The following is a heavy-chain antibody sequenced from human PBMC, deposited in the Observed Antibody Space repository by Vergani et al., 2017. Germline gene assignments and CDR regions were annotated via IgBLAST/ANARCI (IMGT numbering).Heavy chain of an antibody. CDR1: GGTFRSYA. Sequence: QVQLVQSGAEVKKPGSSVKVSCKASGGTFRSYAISWVRQAPGQGLEWMGRIIPILGTANYEQKFQGRVTITADEYKSTAYMELSSLRSEDTAVYYCARTRVGAFPYYYMDVWGKGTTVTVSS. V-gene: IGHV1-69*11. CDR2: IIPILGTA. D-gene: IGHD3-16*01. J-gene: IGHJ6*03. CDR3: ARTRVGAFPYYYMDV.